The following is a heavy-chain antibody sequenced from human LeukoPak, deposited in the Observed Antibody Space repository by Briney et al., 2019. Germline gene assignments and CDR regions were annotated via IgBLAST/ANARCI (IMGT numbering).Heavy chain of an antibody. CDR1: GGSISSYY. CDR3: ARRGNSYGYDWFDP. J-gene: IGHJ5*02. D-gene: IGHD5-18*01. V-gene: IGHV4-59*01. Sequence: SSETLSLTCTVSGGSISSYYWSWIRQPPGKGLEWIGYIYYSGSTNYNPSLKSRVTISVDTSKNQFSLKLSSVTAADTAVYYCARRGNSYGYDWFDPWGQGTLVTVSS. CDR2: IYYSGST.